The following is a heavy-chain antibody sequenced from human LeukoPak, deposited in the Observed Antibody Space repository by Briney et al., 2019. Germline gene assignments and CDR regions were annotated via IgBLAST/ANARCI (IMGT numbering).Heavy chain of an antibody. CDR1: RFTFSSHD. CDR2: ITGSSNSI. Sequence: GGSLRLSCATSRFTFSSHDMNWVRHAPGKGLEWVSSITGSSNSIDFADSVKGRFAISRDNAKNSLFLQMDSLRVEDTAVYYCVREGSGSTHYMDVWGKGTTVTVSS. CDR3: VREGSGSTHYMDV. V-gene: IGHV3-21*01. J-gene: IGHJ6*03. D-gene: IGHD3-10*01.